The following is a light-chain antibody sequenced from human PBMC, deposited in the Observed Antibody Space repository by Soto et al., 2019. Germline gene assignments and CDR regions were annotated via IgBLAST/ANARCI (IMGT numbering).Light chain of an antibody. J-gene: IGKJ1*01. Sequence: EIVLTQSPVTLSFSPGERATLSCRASQSVSSFLAWYQQKPGQPPRLLIYDVSNRAAGIPARFSGSGSGTDFTLTISRLEPEDFAVYYCQQYGSSPWTFGQGTKVDI. V-gene: IGKV3-20*01. CDR2: DVS. CDR3: QQYGSSPWT. CDR1: QSVSSF.